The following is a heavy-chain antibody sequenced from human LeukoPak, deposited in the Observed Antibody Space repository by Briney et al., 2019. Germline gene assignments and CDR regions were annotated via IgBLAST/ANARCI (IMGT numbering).Heavy chain of an antibody. CDR1: GFTFSDYY. CDR2: ISSSGSTI. CDR3: ARAYSTILEWGVLVPFDP. Sequence: GGSLRLSCAASGFTFSDYYMSWIRQAPGKGLEWVSYISSSGSTIYYADSVKGRFTISRDNAKNSLYLQMNSLRAEDTAVYYCARAYSTILEWGVLVPFDPWGQGTLVTVSS. V-gene: IGHV3-11*01. D-gene: IGHD3-3*01. J-gene: IGHJ5*02.